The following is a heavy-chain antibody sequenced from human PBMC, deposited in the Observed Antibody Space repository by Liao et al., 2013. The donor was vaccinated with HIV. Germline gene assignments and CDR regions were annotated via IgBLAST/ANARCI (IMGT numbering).Heavy chain of an antibody. J-gene: IGHJ4*02. Sequence: QPQLQESGPGLVKPSEPLSLTCAVSGASISTSSYYWGWIRQPPGKGLEWIGSIDYSGSAYYNPSLKSRVTTSIDTSKNQLSLKLTSVTAADTAVYYCARLGVRIVLGLADYWGQGTLVTVSA. CDR2: IDYSGSA. CDR3: ARLGVRIVLGLADY. CDR1: GASISTSSYY. V-gene: IGHV4-39*07. D-gene: IGHD3-16*01.